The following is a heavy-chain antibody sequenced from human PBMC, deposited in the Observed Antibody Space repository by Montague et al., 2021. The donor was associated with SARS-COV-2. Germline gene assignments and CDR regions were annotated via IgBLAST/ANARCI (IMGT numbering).Heavy chain of an antibody. CDR1: GSYLRGYF. D-gene: IGHD2-8*01. CDR2: ILYNGTA. V-gene: IGHV4-59*13. J-gene: IGHJ5*02. CDR3: TRGNGWYQP. Sequence: SETLSLTCSVSGSYLRGYFWSWVRQPPGQRLEWIGYILYNGTATYNPAPRSRLTMSVDMSRNQFSLELRSMTVTDTAFYYCTRGNGWYQPWGRGTLVTVSS.